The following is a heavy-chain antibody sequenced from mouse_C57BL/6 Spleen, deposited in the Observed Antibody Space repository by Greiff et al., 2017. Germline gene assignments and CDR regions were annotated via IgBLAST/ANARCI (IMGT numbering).Heavy chain of an antibody. V-gene: IGHV1-53*01. CDR1: GYTFTSYW. J-gene: IGHJ4*01. D-gene: IGHD2-13*01. CDR3: ATGIYYGGYAMDY. CDR2: INPSNGGT. Sequence: VQLQQPGTELVKPGASVKLSCKASGYTFTSYWMHWVKQRPGQGLEWIGNINPSNGGTNYNEKFKSKATLTVDKSSSTAYMQLSSLTSEDSAVYYCATGIYYGGYAMDYWGQGTSVTVSS.